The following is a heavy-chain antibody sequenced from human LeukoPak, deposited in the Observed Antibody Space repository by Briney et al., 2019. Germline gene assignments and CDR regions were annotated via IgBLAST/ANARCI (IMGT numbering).Heavy chain of an antibody. V-gene: IGHV4-59*01. Sequence: SETLSLTCTVSGGSISSYYWSWIRQPPGKGLEWIGYIYYSGSTNYNPSLKSRVTISADTSKNQFSLKLSSVTAADTAVYYCARATVTTGDGMDVWGQGTTVTVSS. CDR2: IYYSGST. CDR1: GGSISSYY. CDR3: ARATVTTGDGMDV. J-gene: IGHJ6*02. D-gene: IGHD4-11*01.